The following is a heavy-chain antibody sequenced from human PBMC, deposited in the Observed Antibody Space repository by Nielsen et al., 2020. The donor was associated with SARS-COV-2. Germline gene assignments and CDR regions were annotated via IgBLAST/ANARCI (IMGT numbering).Heavy chain of an antibody. CDR2: ISGSGGST. V-gene: IGHV3-23*01. J-gene: IGHJ6*02. Sequence: GGSLRLSCAASGFTFSSYAMSWVRQAPGKGLEWVSAISGSGGSTYYADSVKGRFTISRDNSKNTLYLQMNSLRAEDTAVYYCAKAQGPYYYYGMDVWGQGTTVTVSS. CDR1: GFTFSSYA. CDR3: AKAQGPYYYYGMDV.